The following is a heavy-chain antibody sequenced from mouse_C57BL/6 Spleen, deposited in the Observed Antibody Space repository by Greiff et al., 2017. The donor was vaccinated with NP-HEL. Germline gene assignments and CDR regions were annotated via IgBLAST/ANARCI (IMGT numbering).Heavy chain of an antibody. CDR1: GYTFTDYE. J-gene: IGHJ2*01. V-gene: IGHV1-15*01. D-gene: IGHD2-4*01. Sequence: QVQLQQSGAELVRPGASVTLSCKASGYTFTDYELHWVKQTPVHGLEWIGAIDPETGGTAYNQKFKGKAILTADKSSSTAYMERRSLTSEDSAVYYCTRDDYDGYWGQGTTLTVSS. CDR3: TRDDYDGY. CDR2: IDPETGGT.